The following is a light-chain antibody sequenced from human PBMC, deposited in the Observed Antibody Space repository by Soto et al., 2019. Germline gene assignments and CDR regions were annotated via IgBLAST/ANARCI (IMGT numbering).Light chain of an antibody. V-gene: IGKV1-12*01. CDR2: AAS. CDR3: QQADSFPLT. Sequence: EIQMTQSPSCVSESVGDKVTITCRASQDISSWLAWYQQKPGKAPKLLIYAASSLRGGVPSRFSGSGSGTDFTLAISSLQPEDFATYYCQQADSFPLTFGGGTKVEIK. CDR1: QDISSW. J-gene: IGKJ4*01.